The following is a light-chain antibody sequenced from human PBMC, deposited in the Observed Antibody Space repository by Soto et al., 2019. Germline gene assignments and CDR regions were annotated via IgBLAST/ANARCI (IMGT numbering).Light chain of an antibody. Sequence: IQMTQFPSSLSASVGDRVTITCRAGQTVIRYLNWYQQKPGRAPNLLIYAVSNLQSGVPSIFSGSGSGTEFTLTISDLQPEDFATYYCQQSYSTLFTFGPGTKVEIK. CDR2: AVS. CDR3: QQSYSTLFT. CDR1: QTVIRY. J-gene: IGKJ3*01. V-gene: IGKV1-39*01.